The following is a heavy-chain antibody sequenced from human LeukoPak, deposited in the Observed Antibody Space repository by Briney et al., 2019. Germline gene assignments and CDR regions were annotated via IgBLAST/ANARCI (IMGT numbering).Heavy chain of an antibody. J-gene: IGHJ4*02. Sequence: PSETLSLTCTVSGGSISSNNYYWGWVRQPPGRGLEWIGSIYYNGTTSYNPSLKSRVTISVDTSKNQFSLKLSSVTAADTAMYYCAKELDYGDYVGGPYFFDFWGQGTLVTVSS. CDR1: GGSISSNNYY. CDR3: AKELDYGDYVGGPYFFDF. D-gene: IGHD4-17*01. CDR2: IYYNGTT. V-gene: IGHV4-39*07.